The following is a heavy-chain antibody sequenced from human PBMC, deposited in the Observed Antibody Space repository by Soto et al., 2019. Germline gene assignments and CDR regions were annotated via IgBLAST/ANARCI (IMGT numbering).Heavy chain of an antibody. Sequence: SETLSLTCTVSGGSISSGGYYWSWIRQHPGKGLEWIGYIYYSGSTYYNPSLKSRVTISVDTSKNQFSLKLSSVTAADTAVYYCARGRDYYDSSGRFDYWGQGTLVTVSS. J-gene: IGHJ4*02. V-gene: IGHV4-31*03. CDR1: GGSISSGGYY. CDR3: ARGRDYYDSSGRFDY. D-gene: IGHD3-22*01. CDR2: IYYSGST.